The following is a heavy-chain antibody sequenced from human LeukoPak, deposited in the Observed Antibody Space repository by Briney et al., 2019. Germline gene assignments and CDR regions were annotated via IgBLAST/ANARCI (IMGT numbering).Heavy chain of an antibody. CDR1: GGSISSSSYY. D-gene: IGHD6-13*01. CDR3: ARQARVSSRPADY. Sequence: NPSETLSLTCTVSGGSISSSSYYWGWIRQPPGKGLEWIGSIYYSGSTYYNSSLKGRVTISVDTSKNQFSLKLSSVTAADTAVYYCARQARVSSRPADYWGQGTLVTVSS. CDR2: IYYSGST. V-gene: IGHV4-39*01. J-gene: IGHJ4*02.